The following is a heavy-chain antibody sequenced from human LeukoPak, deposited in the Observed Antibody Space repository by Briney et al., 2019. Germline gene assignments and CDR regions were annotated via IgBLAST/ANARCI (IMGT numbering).Heavy chain of an antibody. CDR1: GFTFGSYW. CDR2: IKQDGSEK. Sequence: GGSLRLSCAASGFTFGSYWMSRVRQAPGKGLEWVANIKQDGSEKFYVDSVKGRFTISRDNAKNSLYLQMNSLRAEDTAVYYCGGGLVRGPKDYWGQGTLVTVSS. V-gene: IGHV3-7*01. J-gene: IGHJ4*02. D-gene: IGHD3-10*01. CDR3: GGGLVRGPKDY.